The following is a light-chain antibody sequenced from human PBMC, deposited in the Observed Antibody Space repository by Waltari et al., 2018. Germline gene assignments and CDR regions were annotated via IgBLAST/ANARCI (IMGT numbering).Light chain of an antibody. Sequence: DIQMTQSPSSLSASVEDRVTITCRASQKISSYLNWYQEKPGTAPRLLIYDASRLQSGVPSRFSGNGSGTDFTLTINSLQPEGFGTYYCQQTYTTPRAFGQGTKVETK. CDR1: QKISSY. J-gene: IGKJ1*01. CDR2: DAS. CDR3: QQTYTTPRA. V-gene: IGKV1-39*01.